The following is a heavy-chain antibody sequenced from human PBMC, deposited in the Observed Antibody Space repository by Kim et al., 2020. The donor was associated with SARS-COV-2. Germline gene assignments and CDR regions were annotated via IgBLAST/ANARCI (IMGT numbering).Heavy chain of an antibody. V-gene: IGHV3-30*18. J-gene: IGHJ4*02. CDR1: GFSFSNYA. CDR3: ANASGYTYGTGFFDT. Sequence: GGSLRLSCEASGFSFSNYAMHWVRQAPGKGLEWVALISDDGSNKNYADSVKGRVTIFRDTSKNTLLLRLNSLRAEDTAVYYCANASGYTYGTGFFDTWGRETLVTVSS. CDR2: ISDDGSNK. D-gene: IGHD5-18*01.